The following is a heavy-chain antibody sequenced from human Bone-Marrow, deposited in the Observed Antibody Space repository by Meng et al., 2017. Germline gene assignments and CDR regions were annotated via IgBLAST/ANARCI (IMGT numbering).Heavy chain of an antibody. CDR3: ARTNWEDWYFDL. D-gene: IGHD1-1*01. V-gene: IGHV1-2*06. CDR2: INPNSGGT. J-gene: IGHJ2*01. Sequence: QGQLVQSGAEVKKPGASVKVSCKASGYTFTGYYMHWVRQAPGQGLEWMGRINPNSGGTSYAQKFQGRVTMTRDTSISTAYMELSRLRSDDTAVYYCARTNWEDWYFDLWGRGTLVTVAS. CDR1: GYTFTGYY.